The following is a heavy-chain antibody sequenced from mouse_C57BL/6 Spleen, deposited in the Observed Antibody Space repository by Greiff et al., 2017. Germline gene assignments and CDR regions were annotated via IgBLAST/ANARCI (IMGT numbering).Heavy chain of an antibody. CDR1: GYAFSSSW. CDR3: ARPGTRGYFDV. Sequence: QVQLKQSGPELVKPGASVKISCKASGYAFSSSWMNWVKQRPGKGLEWIGRIYPGDGDTNYNGKFKGKATLTADKSSSTAYMQLSSLTSEDSAVYFCARPGTRGYFDVWGTGTTVTVSS. V-gene: IGHV1-82*01. D-gene: IGHD4-1*01. J-gene: IGHJ1*03. CDR2: IYPGDGDT.